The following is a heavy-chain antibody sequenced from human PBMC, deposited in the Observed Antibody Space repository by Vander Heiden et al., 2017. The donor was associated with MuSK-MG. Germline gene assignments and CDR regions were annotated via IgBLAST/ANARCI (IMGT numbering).Heavy chain of an antibody. V-gene: IGHV4-59*08. CDR1: GGSISSYY. CDR2: IYYSGST. CDR3: ASLPTGTTLNDAFDI. D-gene: IGHD4-17*01. Sequence: QVQLQESGPGLVKPSETLSLTCTVSGGSISSYYWSWIRQPPGKGLEWIGYIYYSGSTNYNPSLKSRVTISVDTSKNQFSLKLSSVTAADTAVYYCASLPTGTTLNDAFDIWGQGTMVTVSS. J-gene: IGHJ3*02.